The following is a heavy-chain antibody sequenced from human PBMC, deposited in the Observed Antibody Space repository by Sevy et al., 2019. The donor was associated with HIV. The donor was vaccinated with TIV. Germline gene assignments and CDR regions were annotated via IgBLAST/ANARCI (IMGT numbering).Heavy chain of an antibody. D-gene: IGHD4-17*01. CDR1: GFIFSRYE. V-gene: IGHV3-48*03. Sequence: GGSLRLSCAASGFIFSRYEMNWVRQAPAKGLEWVSYLSHSGGAINYADSVKGRFTVSRDNAKNSLYLQMDSLRAEDTAVYYCARDLPPSATTVAHFDYWGQGTLVTVSS. J-gene: IGHJ4*02. CDR3: ARDLPPSATTVAHFDY. CDR2: LSHSGGAI.